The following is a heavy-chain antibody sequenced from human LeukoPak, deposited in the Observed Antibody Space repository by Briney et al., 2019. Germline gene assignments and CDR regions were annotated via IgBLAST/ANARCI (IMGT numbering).Heavy chain of an antibody. CDR2: ISSSSSYI. Sequence: GGSLRLSCAASGFTFSSYSMNWVRQAPGKGLEWVSSISSSSSYIYYADSVKGRFTISRDNAKNSLYLQMNSLRAEDTAVYYCARDGGYSYGYFDYYYHMDVWGKGTTVTISS. J-gene: IGHJ6*03. D-gene: IGHD5-18*01. V-gene: IGHV3-21*01. CDR1: GFTFSSYS. CDR3: ARDGGYSYGYFDYYYHMDV.